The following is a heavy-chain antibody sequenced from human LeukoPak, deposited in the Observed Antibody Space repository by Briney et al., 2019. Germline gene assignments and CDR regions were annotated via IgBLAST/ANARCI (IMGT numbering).Heavy chain of an antibody. Sequence: SETLSLTCTVSGGSFSGYYWNWIRQPPGKGLEWIGEINHSGSTNYNPSLKRRVTISVDTSKNQFSLNLSSVTAADAAVYYCARDYYDILTGPVYYFDYWGQGTLVTVSS. CDR1: GGSFSGYY. CDR3: ARDYYDILTGPVYYFDY. D-gene: IGHD3-9*01. V-gene: IGHV4-34*01. CDR2: INHSGST. J-gene: IGHJ4*02.